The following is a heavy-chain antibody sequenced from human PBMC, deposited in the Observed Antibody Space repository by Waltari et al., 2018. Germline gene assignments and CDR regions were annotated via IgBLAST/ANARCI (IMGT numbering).Heavy chain of an antibody. CDR3: ASNGSGSYYNL. D-gene: IGHD3-10*01. V-gene: IGHV3-74*01. J-gene: IGHJ4*02. CDR2: IKTYGSSK. Sequence: EVQLLESGGGLVKPGGSLRLSCAASEFTFRDSWMHWVRQPPGKGLGWISLIKTYGSSKSYADSVKGRFTISRDNANNTLYLQMNSLREEDTAIYYCASNGSGSYYNLWGQGTLVTVSS. CDR1: EFTFRDSW.